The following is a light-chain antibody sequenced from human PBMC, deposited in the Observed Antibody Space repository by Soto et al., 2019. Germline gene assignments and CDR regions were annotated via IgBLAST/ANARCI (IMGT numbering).Light chain of an antibody. CDR3: QQSLSTPYT. CDR1: QTVATF. J-gene: IGKJ2*01. Sequence: DIQMTQSPASLSASIGDRVSISCRASQTVATFLNWYQQKPGKVPQLLIYAASTLQSGVPSRFSGSGSGTDFTLVISSLQREDFGTYYCQQSLSTPYTFGQGTNVDIK. CDR2: AAS. V-gene: IGKV1-39*01.